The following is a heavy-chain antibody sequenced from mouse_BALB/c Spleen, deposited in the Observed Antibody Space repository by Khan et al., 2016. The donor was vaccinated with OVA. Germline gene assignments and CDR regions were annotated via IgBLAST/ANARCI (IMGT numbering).Heavy chain of an antibody. CDR3: VSQGYSYSWFVY. J-gene: IGHJ3*01. CDR2: IKNKSNNYAT. CDR1: GFTFNTYA. Sequence: EVELVESGGGLVQPKGSLKLSCAASGFTFNTYAMNWVRQAPGKGLEWVARIKNKSNNYATYYADSVTDRFTISRDDSQSMLYLQMNNVKTEDTAMYYCVSQGYSYSWFVYWGQGTLVTVSA. D-gene: IGHD2-12*01. V-gene: IGHV10-1*02.